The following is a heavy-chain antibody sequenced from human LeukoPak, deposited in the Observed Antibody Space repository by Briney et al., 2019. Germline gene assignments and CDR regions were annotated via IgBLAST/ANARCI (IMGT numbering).Heavy chain of an antibody. J-gene: IGHJ4*02. CDR2: ISGSGGST. Sequence: GGSLRLSCAASGFTFSSYAMSWVRQAPGKGLEWVSAISGSGGSTYYADSVKGRFTISRDNSKNTLYLQMNSLRAEDTAVYYCAKDRDDYVWGSYRYYYWGQGTLVTVSS. V-gene: IGHV3-23*01. D-gene: IGHD3-16*02. CDR1: GFTFSSYA. CDR3: AKDRDDYVWGSYRYYY.